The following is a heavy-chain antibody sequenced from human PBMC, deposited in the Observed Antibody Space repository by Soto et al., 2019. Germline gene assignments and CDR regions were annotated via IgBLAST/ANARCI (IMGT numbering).Heavy chain of an antibody. D-gene: IGHD4-17*01. CDR1: GFTFSSYA. V-gene: IGHV3-23*01. CDR2: ISGSGGST. Sequence: EVPLLESGGGLVQPGGSLRLSCAASGFTFSSYAMSWVRQAPGKGLEWVSAISGSGGSTYYADSVKGRFTISRDNSXXTLYMQMNSLRAEDTAVYYCAKDLYGGRIYWYFDLWGRGTLVTVSS. J-gene: IGHJ2*01. CDR3: AKDLYGGRIYWYFDL.